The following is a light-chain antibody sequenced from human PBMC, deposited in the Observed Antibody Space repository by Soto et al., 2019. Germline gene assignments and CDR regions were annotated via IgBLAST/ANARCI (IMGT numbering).Light chain of an antibody. CDR2: STN. Sequence: QTVLTQEPSFSVSPGGTVTLTCGLSSGSVSTSYYPSWYQQTPGQAPRTLIYSTNTRSSGVPDRFSGSILGNKAALTITGAQADDESDYYCVLYMGSGISVFGGGTKLTV. CDR1: SGSVSTSYY. CDR3: VLYMGSGISV. V-gene: IGLV8-61*01. J-gene: IGLJ2*01.